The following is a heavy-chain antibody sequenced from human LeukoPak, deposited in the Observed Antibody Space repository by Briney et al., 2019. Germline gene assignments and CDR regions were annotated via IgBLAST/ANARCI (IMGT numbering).Heavy chain of an antibody. CDR2: INPNSGGT. CDR1: GYTFTCYY. Sequence: ASVKVSCKASGYTFTCYYMHWVRQAPGQGLEWMGWINPNSGGTNYAQKFQGRVTMTRDTSISTAYMELSRLRSEDTAVYYCARGTSSGWWEGVSWGQGTLVTVSS. V-gene: IGHV1-2*02. CDR3: ARGTSSGWWEGVS. J-gene: IGHJ4*02. D-gene: IGHD6-19*01.